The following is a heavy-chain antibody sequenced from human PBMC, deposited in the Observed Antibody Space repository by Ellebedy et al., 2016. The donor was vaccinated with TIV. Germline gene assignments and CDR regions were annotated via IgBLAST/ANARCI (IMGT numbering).Heavy chain of an antibody. Sequence: GESLKISCAASGFTFSPYAMAWVRQAPGKGLEWVSGIVGSGSQKYADSVKGRFTISRDNSKRTVDLQMNGLRAEDTAVYYCARGEYNTGWGVHWGRGTLVTVSS. CDR3: ARGEYNTGWGVH. J-gene: IGHJ4*02. D-gene: IGHD6-19*01. CDR2: IVGSGS. V-gene: IGHV3-23*01. CDR1: GFTFSPYA.